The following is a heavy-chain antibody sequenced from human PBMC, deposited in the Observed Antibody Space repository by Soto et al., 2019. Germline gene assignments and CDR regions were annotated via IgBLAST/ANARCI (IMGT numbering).Heavy chain of an antibody. V-gene: IGHV3-23*01. CDR2: ISGSGGST. CDR1: GFSFSTYA. CDR3: AKDLAVGAVHVNRYFDL. D-gene: IGHD1-26*01. Sequence: EVQLLESGGGLVQPGGSLRLSCAASGFSFSTYAMSWVRQAPGKGLEWVSAISGSGGSTYYADSVKGRFTISRDNSKNTLYLQMNSLRAEDTAVYYCAKDLAVGAVHVNRYFDLWGRGTLVTVSS. J-gene: IGHJ2*01.